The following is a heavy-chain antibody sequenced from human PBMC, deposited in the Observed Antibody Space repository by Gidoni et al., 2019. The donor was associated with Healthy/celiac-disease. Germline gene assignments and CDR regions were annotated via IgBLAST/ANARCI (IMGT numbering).Heavy chain of an antibody. Sequence: VQLPELGPGPVKPSETLSLPFTGPGCPISSYYWSWIRQPPGKGLEWIGYIYYSGSTNYNPSLKSRVTISVDTSKNQFSLKLSSVTAADTAVYYCARSSSSWYNNWFDPWGQGTLVTVSS. CDR1: GCPISSYY. CDR3: ARSSSSWYNNWFDP. D-gene: IGHD6-13*01. CDR2: IYYSGST. V-gene: IGHV4-59*08. J-gene: IGHJ5*02.